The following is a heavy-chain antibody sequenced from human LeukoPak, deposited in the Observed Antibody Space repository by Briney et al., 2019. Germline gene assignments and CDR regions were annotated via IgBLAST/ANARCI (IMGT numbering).Heavy chain of an antibody. CDR2: INPDGSQK. J-gene: IGHJ4*02. CDR1: GFTFRNYW. CDR3: VRDVRFGHFDS. Sequence: EGSLRLSCAVSGFTFRNYWMDWLRQAPGKELEWVASINPDGSQKYYVDSVKGRFTISRDNAKNSLFLELKSLRAEDTAMYYCVRDVRFGHFDSWGQGTLVTVSS. V-gene: IGHV3-7*01. D-gene: IGHD3-16*01.